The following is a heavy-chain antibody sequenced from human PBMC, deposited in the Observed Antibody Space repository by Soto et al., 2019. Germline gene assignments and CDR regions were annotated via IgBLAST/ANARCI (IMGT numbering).Heavy chain of an antibody. Sequence: SETLSLTCAVYGGSSSGWYWTWIRQSPVKGLEWIGEISSGITNYNPSLKSRVTISADTSKNQFSLKLSSVTAADTAVYYCARGPYSRAVGATNPSHWGQGTPVT. CDR2: ISSGIT. CDR3: ARGPYSRAVGATNPSH. D-gene: IGHD1-26*01. CDR1: GGSSSGWY. V-gene: IGHV4-34*01. J-gene: IGHJ4*02.